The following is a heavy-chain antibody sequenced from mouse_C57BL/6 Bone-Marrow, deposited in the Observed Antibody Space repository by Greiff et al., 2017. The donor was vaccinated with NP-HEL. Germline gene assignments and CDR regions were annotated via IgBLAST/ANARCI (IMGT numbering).Heavy chain of an antibody. D-gene: IGHD1-1*01. Sequence: QVQLQQPGAELVKPGASVKMSCKASGYTFTSYWITWVKQRPGQGLEWIGDIYPGSGSTNYNEKFKSKATLTVDTSSSTAYMQLSSLTSEDSAVYYCARGIPYYYGSSNEDVDYWGQGTTLTVSS. CDR3: ARGIPYYYGSSNEDVDY. J-gene: IGHJ2*01. CDR1: GYTFTSYW. CDR2: IYPGSGST. V-gene: IGHV1-55*01.